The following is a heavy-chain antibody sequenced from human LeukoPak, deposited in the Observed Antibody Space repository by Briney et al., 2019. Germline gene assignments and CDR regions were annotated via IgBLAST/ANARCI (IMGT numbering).Heavy chain of an antibody. CDR1: GGSISSGSYY. CDR3: VGATGAFDI. CDR2: IYTSGST. J-gene: IGHJ3*02. Sequence: PSQTLSLTCTVSGGSISSGSYYWSWIRQPAGKGLEWIGRIYTSGSTNYNPSLKSRVTISVDTSKNQFSLKLSSVTAADTAVYYCVGATGAFDIWGQGTMVTVSS. V-gene: IGHV4-61*02. D-gene: IGHD1-26*01.